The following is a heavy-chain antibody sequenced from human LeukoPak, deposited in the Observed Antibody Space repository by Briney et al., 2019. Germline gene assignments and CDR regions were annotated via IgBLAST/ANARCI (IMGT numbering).Heavy chain of an antibody. CDR2: IYYGGTT. Sequence: SQTLSLTCTVSGGSISSGGYYWSWMRQHPGKGLEWIGYIYYGGTTYYNPSLKSRVTISVDTSNNQFSLKLSSATAADTAVYYCARQGYCSGGSCYLGGFDYWGQGTLVTVSS. D-gene: IGHD2-15*01. CDR3: ARQGYCSGGSCYLGGFDY. J-gene: IGHJ4*02. CDR1: GGSISSGGYY. V-gene: IGHV4-31*03.